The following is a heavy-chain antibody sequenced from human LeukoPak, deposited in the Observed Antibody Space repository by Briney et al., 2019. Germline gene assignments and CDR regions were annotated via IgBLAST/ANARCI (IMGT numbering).Heavy chain of an antibody. V-gene: IGHV3-23*01. CDR3: AKDVNYGLYYYYYMDV. CDR2: ITGDGGTT. CDR1: GFTFGSYA. J-gene: IGHJ6*03. Sequence: PGGPLRLSCAASGFTFGSYAMSWVRQAPGKGLEWVSAITGDGGTTYYADSVKGRFTISRDNSKNTLYLQMNSLRAEDTALYYCAKDVNYGLYYYYYMDVWGKGTTVTVSS. D-gene: IGHD1-7*01.